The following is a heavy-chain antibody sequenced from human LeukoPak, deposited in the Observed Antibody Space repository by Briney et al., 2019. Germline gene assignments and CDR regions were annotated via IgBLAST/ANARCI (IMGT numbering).Heavy chain of an antibody. D-gene: IGHD3-9*01. J-gene: IGHJ4*02. CDR3: ARVGPVYDILTGPDY. CDR2: IYYSGST. V-gene: IGHV4-39*07. Sequence: SETLSLTCTVSGGFISSSSYYWGWIRQPPGKGLEWIGSIYYSGSTYYNPSLKSRVTISVDTSKNQFSLKLSSVTAADTAVYYCARVGPVYDILTGPDYWGQGTLVTVSS. CDR1: GGFISSSSYY.